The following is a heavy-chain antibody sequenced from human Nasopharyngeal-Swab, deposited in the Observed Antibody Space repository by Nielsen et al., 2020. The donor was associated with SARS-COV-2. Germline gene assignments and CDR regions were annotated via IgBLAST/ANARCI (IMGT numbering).Heavy chain of an antibody. D-gene: IGHD1-26*01. CDR3: AKEQRGGSYFDY. Sequence: GESLKISCAASGFTFSNYAMSWVRQAPGKGLEWVSGISGSGGNTYHTDSVKGRFTISRDNPKNTLYLQMNSLRDEDTAVYYCAKEQRGGSYFDYWGQGTLVTVSS. CDR2: ISGSGGNT. V-gene: IGHV3-23*01. J-gene: IGHJ4*02. CDR1: GFTFSNYA.